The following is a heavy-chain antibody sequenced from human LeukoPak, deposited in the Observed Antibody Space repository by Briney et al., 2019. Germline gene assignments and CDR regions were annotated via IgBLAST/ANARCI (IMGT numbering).Heavy chain of an antibody. CDR2: IRYDGTNK. Sequence: GGSLRLSCAASGFSFNTYGMHWVRQAPGKGLEWVAFIRYDGTNKYYADSVKGRFTISRDNSKNTLYLQMNSLRAEDTALFYCAKGRYYNILTGYYRDGAFDVWGQGTMVTVSS. CDR1: GFSFNTYG. D-gene: IGHD3-9*01. J-gene: IGHJ3*01. CDR3: AKGRYYNILTGYYRDGAFDV. V-gene: IGHV3-30*02.